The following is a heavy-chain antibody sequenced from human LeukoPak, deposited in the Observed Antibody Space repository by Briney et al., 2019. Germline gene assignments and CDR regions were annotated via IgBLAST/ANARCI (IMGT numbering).Heavy chain of an antibody. CDR3: ARVDSTNQDGDYYGLDV. Sequence: SETLSLTCTVSGGFISGYYWSWIRQPAGKGLEWIGRIYSSGSTNYNPSLKSRVTMSVDTSKNQFSLNLSSVTAADTAVYYCARVDSTNQDGDYYGLDVWGQGTTVTVSS. D-gene: IGHD5/OR15-5a*01. V-gene: IGHV4-4*07. CDR2: IYSSGST. CDR1: GGFISGYY. J-gene: IGHJ6*02.